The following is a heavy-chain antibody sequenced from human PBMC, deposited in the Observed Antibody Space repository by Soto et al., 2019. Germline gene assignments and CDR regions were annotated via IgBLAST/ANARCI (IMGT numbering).Heavy chain of an antibody. D-gene: IGHD3-16*01. CDR3: AGELGDYGLFYYMAV. CDR2: ISAYNGNT. Sequence: QVQLVQSGAEVKKPGASVKVSCKASGYTFTSYGISWVRQAPGQGLEWMGWISAYNGNTNYAQKLRGRVTKTTDPPRSTAYMERRGLRSDDPAVYYWAGELGDYGLFYYMAVWGKGPPVTVSS. V-gene: IGHV1-18*01. J-gene: IGHJ6*03. CDR1: GYTFTSYG.